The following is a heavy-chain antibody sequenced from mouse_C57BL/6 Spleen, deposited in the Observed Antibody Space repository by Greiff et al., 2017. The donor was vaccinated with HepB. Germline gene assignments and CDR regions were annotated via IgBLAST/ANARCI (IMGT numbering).Heavy chain of an antibody. J-gene: IGHJ4*01. CDR3: AGYYYGSSYYAMDS. Sequence: QVQLQQSGPELVKPGASVKISCKASGYAFSSSWMNWVKQRPGKGLEWIGRIYPGDGDTNYNGKFKGKATLTEDKSSSTAYMQLSSLTSEDSAVYFCAGYYYGSSYYAMDSCGHGPSVTVSS. V-gene: IGHV1-82*01. CDR2: IYPGDGDT. D-gene: IGHD1-1*01. CDR1: GYAFSSSW.